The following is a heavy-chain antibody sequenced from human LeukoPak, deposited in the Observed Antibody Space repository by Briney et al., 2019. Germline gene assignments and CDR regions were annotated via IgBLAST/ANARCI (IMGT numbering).Heavy chain of an antibody. J-gene: IGHJ3*02. D-gene: IGHD3-22*01. CDR3: ATPGFRYDSSGYYPGRAFDI. CDR1: GYTLTELS. V-gene: IGHV1-24*01. Sequence: ASVTVSCKVSGYTLTELSMHWVRQAPGKGLEWMGGFDPEDGETIYAQKFQGRVTMTEDTSTDTAYMGLSSLRSEDTAVYYCATPGFRYDSSGYYPGRAFDIWGQGTMVTVSS. CDR2: FDPEDGET.